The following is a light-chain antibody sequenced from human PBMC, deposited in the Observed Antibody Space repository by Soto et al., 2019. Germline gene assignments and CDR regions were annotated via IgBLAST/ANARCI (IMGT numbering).Light chain of an antibody. Sequence: QSVLTQPPSASGTPGQRVTISCSGSSSNIGSNYVYWYQKLPGTAPKLLIYRNNQRPSGVPDRFSGSKSGTSASLAISGLRSEDEDDYYCAAWDDSLSGGDVFGTGTKLTVL. CDR3: AAWDDSLSGGDV. J-gene: IGLJ1*01. CDR1: SSNIGSNY. V-gene: IGLV1-47*01. CDR2: RNN.